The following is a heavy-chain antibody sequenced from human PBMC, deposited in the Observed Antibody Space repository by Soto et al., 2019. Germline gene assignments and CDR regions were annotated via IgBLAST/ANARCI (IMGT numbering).Heavy chain of an antibody. CDR1: GGTFSSYA. V-gene: IGHV1-69*12. J-gene: IGHJ6*02. Sequence: QVQLVQSGAEVKKPGSSVKVSCKASGGTFSSYAISWVRQAPGQGLEWMGGIIPIFGTANYAQKCQGRVTITADESTSTAYMELSSLRSEDTAVYYCARNWGNDYSNYGYYYYGMDVWGQGTTVTVSS. CDR3: ARNWGNDYSNYGYYYYGMDV. CDR2: IIPIFGTA. D-gene: IGHD4-4*01.